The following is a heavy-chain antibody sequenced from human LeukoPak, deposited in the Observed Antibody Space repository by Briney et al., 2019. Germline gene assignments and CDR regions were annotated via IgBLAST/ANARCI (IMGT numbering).Heavy chain of an antibody. D-gene: IGHD2-2*01. CDR3: ARDPLGNNTSCCPS. V-gene: IGHV4-31*03. Sequence: PSETLSLTCTVSGGSISSGGYYWSWIRQHPGKGLEWIGYIYYSGSTYYNPSLKSRVTISVDTSKNQFSLKLSSVTAADTAVYYCARDPLGNNTSCCPSWGQGTLVTVSS. CDR2: IYYSGST. J-gene: IGHJ5*02. CDR1: GGSISSGGYY.